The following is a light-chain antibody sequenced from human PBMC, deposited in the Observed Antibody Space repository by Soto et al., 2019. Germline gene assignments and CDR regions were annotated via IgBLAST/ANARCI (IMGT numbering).Light chain of an antibody. V-gene: IGKV3-15*01. CDR1: QSVSSN. Sequence: EIVMTQSPATLSVYPGETATLSCRASQSVSSNLAWYQQKPGQAPRLLIYGASTRATGIPARFSGSGSGTEFTLTISSLQSEDFAVYDCQQYNNWPRTFGQGTKVEIK. CDR2: GAS. CDR3: QQYNNWPRT. J-gene: IGKJ1*01.